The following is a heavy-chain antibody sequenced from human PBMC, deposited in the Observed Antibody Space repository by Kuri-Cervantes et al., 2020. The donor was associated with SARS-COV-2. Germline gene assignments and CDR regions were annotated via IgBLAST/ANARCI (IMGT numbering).Heavy chain of an antibody. V-gene: IGHV4-34*01. CDR1: GGSISSYY. Sequence: GSLRLSCTVSGGSISSYYWSWIRQPAGKGLEWIGEINHSGSTNYNPSLKSRVTISVDTSKNQFSLKLSSVTAADTAVYYCARTNRGRYYYYYGMDVWGQGTTVTVS. CDR2: INHSGST. D-gene: IGHD3-10*01. CDR3: ARTNRGRYYYYYGMDV. J-gene: IGHJ6*02.